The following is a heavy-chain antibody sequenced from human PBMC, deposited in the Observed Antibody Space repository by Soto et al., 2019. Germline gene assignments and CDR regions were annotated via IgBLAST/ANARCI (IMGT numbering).Heavy chain of an antibody. Sequence: EVQLLDSGGGLVQPGGSLRLSCVASGLTFSSYAMSWVRQVPGKGLEWVSLIGGSGTNTYYADSVKGRFTISRDNSKNTLYLQMNSLRAEDTAVCYCAKVDYGDSFDYWGQGTPVTVSS. J-gene: IGHJ4*02. D-gene: IGHD4-17*01. CDR2: IGGSGTNT. CDR1: GLTFSSYA. CDR3: AKVDYGDSFDY. V-gene: IGHV3-23*01.